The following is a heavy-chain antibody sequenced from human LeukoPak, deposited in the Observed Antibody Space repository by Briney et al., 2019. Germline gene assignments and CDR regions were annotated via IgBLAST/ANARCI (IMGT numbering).Heavy chain of an antibody. V-gene: IGHV4-4*07. CDR1: GASISSYY. CDR2: IYTSGST. D-gene: IGHD5-18*01. J-gene: IGHJ6*02. CDR3: ARGGYSYYYYYGMDV. Sequence: SETLSLTSTDSGASISSYYWSWIRQPPGKGLEWIGRIYTSGSTNYNLSLKSRVTMSVDTTKNQFSLKLSSVTAADTAVYYCARGGYSYYYYYGMDVWGQGTTVTVSS.